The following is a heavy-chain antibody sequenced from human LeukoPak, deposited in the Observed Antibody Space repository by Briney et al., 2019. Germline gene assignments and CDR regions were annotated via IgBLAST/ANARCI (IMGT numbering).Heavy chain of an antibody. J-gene: IGHJ4*02. D-gene: IGHD2-21*02. CDR1: GFTVSSNY. CDR2: IYSGGST. Sequence: PGGSLRLSCAASGFTVSSNYMSWVRQAPGKGLEWVSVIYSGGSTYYADSVKGRFTISRDNSKNTLYLQMNSLRAEDTAVYYCARGLAYCGGDCYSGLGYWGQGTLVTVSS. CDR3: ARGLAYCGGDCYSGLGY. V-gene: IGHV3-53*05.